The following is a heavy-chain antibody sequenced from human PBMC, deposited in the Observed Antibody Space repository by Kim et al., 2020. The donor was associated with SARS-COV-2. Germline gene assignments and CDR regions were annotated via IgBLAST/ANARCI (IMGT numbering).Heavy chain of an antibody. CDR1: GFTFSSYW. Sequence: GGSLRLSCVASGFTFSSYWMSWVRQAPGKGLEWVANIKEDGSEINYVDSVKGRFTISRDNTKNSVYLQMNSLRGEDTAVYYCTEILPLDVWGQGTTVTVSS. CDR2: IKEDGSEI. V-gene: IGHV3-7*03. J-gene: IGHJ6*02. CDR3: TEILPLDV.